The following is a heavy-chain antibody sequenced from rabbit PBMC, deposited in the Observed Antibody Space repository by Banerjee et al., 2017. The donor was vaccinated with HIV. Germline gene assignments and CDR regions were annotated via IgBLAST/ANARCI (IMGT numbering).Heavy chain of an antibody. Sequence: QSLEESGGDLVQPGASLTLTCTASGFSFSSGYDMSWVRQAPGKGLEWIACIYTGDGDTYYASWAKGRFTVSKTSSTTVTLQMTSLTVADTATYFCARSGYSHYKFNLWGQGTLVTVS. CDR1: GFSFSSGYD. J-gene: IGHJ4*01. CDR3: ARSGYSHYKFNL. V-gene: IGHV1S40*01. CDR2: IYTGDGDT. D-gene: IGHD1-1*01.